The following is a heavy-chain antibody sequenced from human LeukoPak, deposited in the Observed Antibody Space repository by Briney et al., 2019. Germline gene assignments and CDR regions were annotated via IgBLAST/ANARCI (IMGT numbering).Heavy chain of an antibody. V-gene: IGHV3-9*01. CDR2: ITWNSGTI. J-gene: IGHJ4*02. CDR3: AKASGDAYFDY. CDR1: GFNFDDYA. Sequence: GRSLRLSCAASGFNFDDYAMYWVRQAPGKGLEWVSSITWNSGTIGYADSVKGRFTISRDNARNSLYLQMNSLRAEDTALYYCAKASGDAYFDYWGQGTLVTVSS. D-gene: IGHD7-27*01.